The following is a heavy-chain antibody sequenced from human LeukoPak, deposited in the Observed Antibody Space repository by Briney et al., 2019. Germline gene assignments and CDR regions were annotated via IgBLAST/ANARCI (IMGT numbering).Heavy chain of an antibody. V-gene: IGHV3-7*01. CDR2: IKQDGSEK. CDR1: GFTSSSYW. J-gene: IGHJ4*02. Sequence: PGGSLRLSCAASGFTSSSYWMSWVRQAPGKGLEWVANIKQDGSEKYYVDSVKGRFTISRDNSKNTLYLQMNSLRAEDTAVYYCAKADSSGYDYWGQGTLVTVSS. D-gene: IGHD3-22*01. CDR3: AKADSSGYDY.